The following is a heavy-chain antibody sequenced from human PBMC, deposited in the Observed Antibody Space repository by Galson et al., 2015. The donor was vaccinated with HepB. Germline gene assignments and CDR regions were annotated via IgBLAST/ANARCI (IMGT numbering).Heavy chain of an antibody. V-gene: IGHV6-1*01. D-gene: IGHD2-15*01. Sequence: CAISGDSVSSNSAAWNWIRQSPSRGLEWLGRTYYRSKWYNDYAVSVKSRIAINPDTFKNQFSLQLNSVTPEDTAVYYCARGAGRTYCSGGSCYPGTVVDPWGQGTLVTVSS. CDR1: GDSVSSNSAA. CDR3: ARGAGRTYCSGGSCYPGTVVDP. CDR2: TYYRSKWYN. J-gene: IGHJ5*02.